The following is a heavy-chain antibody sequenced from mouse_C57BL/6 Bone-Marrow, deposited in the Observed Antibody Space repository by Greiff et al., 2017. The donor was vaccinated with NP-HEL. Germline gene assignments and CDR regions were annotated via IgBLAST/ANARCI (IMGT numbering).Heavy chain of an antibody. J-gene: IGHJ3*01. Sequence: QVQLQQPGAELVKPGASVKLSCKASGYTFTSYWMHWVKQRPGQGLEWIGMIHPNSGSTNYNEKFKSKATLTVDKSASTAYMQLSSLTSEDSAVYYCARPVYYYGSSWFAYWGQGTLVTVSA. D-gene: IGHD1-1*01. V-gene: IGHV1-64*01. CDR1: GYTFTSYW. CDR3: ARPVYYYGSSWFAY. CDR2: IHPNSGST.